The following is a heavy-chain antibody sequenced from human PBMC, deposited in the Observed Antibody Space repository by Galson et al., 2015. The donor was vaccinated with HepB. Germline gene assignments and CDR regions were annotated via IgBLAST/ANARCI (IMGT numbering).Heavy chain of an antibody. J-gene: IGHJ6*03. CDR1: GYTFISYS. CDR2: INPSGGST. Sequence: SVKVSCKASGYTFISYSMHWVRQAPGQGLEWVGIINPSGGSTTYAEKFQGRVTMTSDPSTSTVYMELRRLRSDDTAVYYCARGATGTGGPFYMDVWGQGTTVTVSS. CDR3: ARGATGTGGPFYMDV. D-gene: IGHD1-1*01. V-gene: IGHV1-46*01.